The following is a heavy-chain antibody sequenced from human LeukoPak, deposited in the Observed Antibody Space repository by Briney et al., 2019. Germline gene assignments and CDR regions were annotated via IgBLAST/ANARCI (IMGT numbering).Heavy chain of an antibody. J-gene: IGHJ3*01. D-gene: IGHD3-10*01. CDR2: INHSGST. V-gene: IGHV4-34*01. CDR1: GGSFSGYY. Sequence: PSETLSLTCAVYGGSFSGYYWSWIRQPPGKGLEWIGEINHSGSTNYNPSLKSRVTISVDTSKNQFSLKLSSVTAADTAVYYCTRSDGYGLVGIWGQGTMVTVSS. CDR3: TRSDGYGLVGI.